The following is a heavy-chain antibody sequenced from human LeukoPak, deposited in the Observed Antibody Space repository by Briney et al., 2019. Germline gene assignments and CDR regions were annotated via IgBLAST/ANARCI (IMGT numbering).Heavy chain of an antibody. CDR3: AVYGSGSYVFDY. D-gene: IGHD3-10*01. V-gene: IGHV1-8*01. J-gene: IGHJ4*02. CDR2: MNPNSGNT. Sequence: ASVTVSCKASGYTFTSYDINWVRQATGQGLEWMGWMNPNSGNTGYAQKFQGRVTMTRNTSISTAYMELSSLRSEDTAVYYCAVYGSGSYVFDYWGQGTLVTVSS. CDR1: GYTFTSYD.